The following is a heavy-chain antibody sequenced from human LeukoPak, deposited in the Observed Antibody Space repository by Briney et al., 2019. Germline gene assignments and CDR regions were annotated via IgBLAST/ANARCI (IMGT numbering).Heavy chain of an antibody. CDR1: GGSFSGYY. D-gene: IGHD2-15*01. J-gene: IGHJ4*02. CDR2: INHSGST. Sequence: PSETLSLTCAVYGGSFSGYYWSWIRQPPGKGLEWIGEINHSGSTNYNPSLKSRVTISVGTSKNQFSLKLSSVTAADTAVYYCASDYSTGGYWGQGTLVTVSS. V-gene: IGHV4-34*01. CDR3: ASDYSTGGY.